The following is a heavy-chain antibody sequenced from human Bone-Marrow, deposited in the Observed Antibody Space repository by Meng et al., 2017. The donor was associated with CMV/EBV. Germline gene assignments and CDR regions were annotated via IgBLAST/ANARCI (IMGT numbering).Heavy chain of an antibody. J-gene: IGHJ4*02. CDR3: ARERHVTEQQRGTGSFDY. V-gene: IGHV1-2*06. CDR1: GYTFTGYY. D-gene: IGHD3-10*01. CDR2: INLNSGGT. Sequence: SVKVSCKASGYTFTGYYMHWVRQAPGQGLEWMGRINLNSGGTNYAQKVQGRVTMTRDRSISTAYMELSRLRADDTAVYYCARERHVTEQQRGTGSFDYWGQGTVVTVPS.